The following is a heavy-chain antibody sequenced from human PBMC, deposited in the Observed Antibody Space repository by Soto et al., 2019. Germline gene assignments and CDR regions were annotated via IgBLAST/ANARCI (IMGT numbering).Heavy chain of an antibody. J-gene: IGHJ4*02. CDR3: ARRYCSGASCYFDD. CDR1: TFTFSSNR. V-gene: IGHV3-7*01. D-gene: IGHD2-15*01. CDR2: IKQEGSEK. Sequence: EVQLVESGGGLVQPGGSLRLSCVDSTFTFSSNRMSWVRQAPGKGLEWVANIKQEGSEKYYVDSVKGRFTSSRDNAKNSLCLQMNGLRAEDTALYYCARRYCSGASCYFDDWGQGTLVTVSS.